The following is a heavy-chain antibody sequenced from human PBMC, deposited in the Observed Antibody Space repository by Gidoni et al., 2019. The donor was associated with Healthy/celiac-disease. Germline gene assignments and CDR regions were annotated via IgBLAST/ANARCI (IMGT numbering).Heavy chain of an antibody. D-gene: IGHD6-13*01. V-gene: IGHV3-23*01. J-gene: IGHJ4*02. CDR2: ISGSGGST. CDR3: ATTSGSSSWYRPH. CDR1: GFTFSSYA. Sequence: EVQLLESGGGLVQPGGSLRLSCAASGFTFSSYAMCWVRQAPGKGLEWVSAISGSGGSTYYADSVKGRFTISRDNSKNTLYLQMNSLRAEDTAVYYCATTSGSSSWYRPHSGQGTLVTVSS.